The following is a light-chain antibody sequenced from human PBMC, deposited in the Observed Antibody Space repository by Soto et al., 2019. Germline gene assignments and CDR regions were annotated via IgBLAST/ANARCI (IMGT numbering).Light chain of an antibody. CDR3: QQYVSWT. CDR1: QTISSNY. CDR2: GTS. V-gene: IGKV3-20*01. Sequence: EIVLTQSPGTPSVSPGERATLSCRASQTISSNYLAWYQQKPDQAPSLLIYGTSSRATGIPDRFSGSGSGTDFTLTISRLEPEDSAIYYCQQYVSWTFGQGTKVEIK. J-gene: IGKJ1*01.